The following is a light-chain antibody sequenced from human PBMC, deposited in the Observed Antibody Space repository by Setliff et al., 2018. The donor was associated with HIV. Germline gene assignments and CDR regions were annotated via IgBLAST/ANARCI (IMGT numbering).Light chain of an antibody. Sequence: QSVLTQPASVSGSPGQSITISCSGTSSDVGGYYLVSWYQQDPGKVPKLIIYDVDKRPSGISNRFSGSKSGNTASLTISGLQAEDEADYYCCSKAGGSTFFVFGTGTKVTV. J-gene: IGLJ1*01. CDR1: SSDVGGYYL. CDR2: DVD. CDR3: CSKAGGSTFFV. V-gene: IGLV2-23*02.